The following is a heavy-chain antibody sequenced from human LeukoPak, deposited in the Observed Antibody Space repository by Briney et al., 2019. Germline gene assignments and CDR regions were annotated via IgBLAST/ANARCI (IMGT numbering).Heavy chain of an antibody. CDR3: ALGIAVAGTLDY. CDR2: ISSSGSTI. CDR1: GFTFSDYY. Sequence: GGSLRLSCAASGFTFSDYYMSWIRQAPGKGLEWVSYISSSGSTIYYADSVKGRFTISRDNAKNSLYLQMSSLSAEDTAVYYCALGIAVAGTLDYWGQGTLVTVSS. D-gene: IGHD6-19*01. V-gene: IGHV3-11*04. J-gene: IGHJ4*02.